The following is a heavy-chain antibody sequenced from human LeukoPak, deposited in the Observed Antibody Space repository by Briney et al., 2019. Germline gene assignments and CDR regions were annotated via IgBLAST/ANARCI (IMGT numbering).Heavy chain of an antibody. D-gene: IGHD3-22*01. J-gene: IGHJ5*02. V-gene: IGHV1-69*05. CDR3: ARVSYYYDSTLFDP. Sequence: GASVKVSCKASGGTFSSYAISWVRQAPGQGPEWMGRIIPIFGTANYAQKFQGRVTITTDESTSTAYMELSSLRSEDTAVYYCARVSYYYDSTLFDPWGQGTLVTVSS. CDR1: GGTFSSYA. CDR2: IIPIFGTA.